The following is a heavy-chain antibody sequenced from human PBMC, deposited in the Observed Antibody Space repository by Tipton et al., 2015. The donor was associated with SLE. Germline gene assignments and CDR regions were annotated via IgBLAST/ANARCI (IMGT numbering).Heavy chain of an antibody. D-gene: IGHD5-18*01. CDR1: GYSISSGYY. Sequence: TLSLTCTVSGYSISSGYYWGWIRQPPGKGLEWIGGIYHSGSTYYNPSLKSRVTVSVDTSKNQFSLRLTSVTASDTAVYYCARGGIQLWNWFDPWGQGTLVTVSS. V-gene: IGHV4-38-2*02. CDR3: ARGGIQLWNWFDP. J-gene: IGHJ5*02. CDR2: IYHSGST.